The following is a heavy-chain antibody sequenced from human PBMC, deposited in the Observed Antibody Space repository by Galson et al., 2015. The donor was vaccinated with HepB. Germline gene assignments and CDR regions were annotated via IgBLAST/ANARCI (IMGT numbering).Heavy chain of an antibody. Sequence: SVKVSCKASGGTFSSYAISWVRQAPGQGLEWMGGIIPIFGTGNYAQKFQGRVTITADESTSTAYMELSSLRSEDTAVYYCARAAGLRYFDWFDPWGQGTLVTVSS. CDR2: IIPIFGTG. CDR1: GGTFSSYA. J-gene: IGHJ5*02. V-gene: IGHV1-69*13. D-gene: IGHD3-9*01. CDR3: ARAAGLRYFDWFDP.